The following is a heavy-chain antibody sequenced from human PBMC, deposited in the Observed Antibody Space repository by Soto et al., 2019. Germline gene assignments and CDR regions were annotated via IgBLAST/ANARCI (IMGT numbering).Heavy chain of an antibody. CDR3: AKASGESYPESRVFDQ. CDR2: IINTGGDT. Sequence: VQLLESGGGLVQPGGSLRLSCAVSGLTFSRYAMSWVRQAPGKGLEWVSAIINTGGDTLYADSVKARFTISRDNFKNTLYLQMNSLRAEDAAIYYCAKASGESYPESRVFDQWGQGTRVTVSS. D-gene: IGHD1-26*01. J-gene: IGHJ4*02. CDR1: GLTFSRYA. V-gene: IGHV3-23*01.